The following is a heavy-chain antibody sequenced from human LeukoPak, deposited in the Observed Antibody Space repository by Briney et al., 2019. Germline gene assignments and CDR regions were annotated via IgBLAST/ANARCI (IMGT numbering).Heavy chain of an antibody. CDR1: GFSFSTHW. CDR2: IKYDGSEK. Sequence: GGSLRLSCAASGFSFSTHWMSWVRLAPGKGPEWVANIKYDGSEKYYVDSVKGRFTTSRDNAKNSLYLHMNSLRAEDTAVYYCASGFLDDFWSGHFWGQGTLVTVSS. V-gene: IGHV3-7*01. J-gene: IGHJ4*02. CDR3: ASGFLDDFWSGHF. D-gene: IGHD3-3*01.